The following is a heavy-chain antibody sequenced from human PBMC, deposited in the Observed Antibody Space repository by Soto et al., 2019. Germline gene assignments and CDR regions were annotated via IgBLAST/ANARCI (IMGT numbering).Heavy chain of an antibody. D-gene: IGHD6-13*01. CDR2: IYHSGST. CDR3: ARDHRSRYGMDV. J-gene: IGHJ6*02. Sequence: QVQLQESGPGLVKPSGTLSLTCAVSGGSISSSNWWSWVRQPPGKGLEWIGEIYHSGSTNYNPSLKSRXXIXVXXSKNQFSLKLSSVTAADTAVYYCARDHRSRYGMDVWGQGTTVTVSS. CDR1: GGSISSSNW. V-gene: IGHV4-4*02.